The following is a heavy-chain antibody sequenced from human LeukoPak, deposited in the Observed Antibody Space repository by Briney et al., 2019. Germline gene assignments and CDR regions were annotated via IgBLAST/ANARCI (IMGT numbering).Heavy chain of an antibody. Sequence: GASVKVSCKASGYTFTSYVISWVRQAPGQGLEWMGWISAYNGNTNYAQKLQGRVTMTTDTSTSTAYMEVRSLRSGDTAVYYCAKSAELLWFGELLLSNFDYWGQGTLVTVSS. CDR2: ISAYNGNT. J-gene: IGHJ4*02. D-gene: IGHD3-10*01. CDR3: AKSAELLWFGELLLSNFDY. V-gene: IGHV1-18*01. CDR1: GYTFTSYV.